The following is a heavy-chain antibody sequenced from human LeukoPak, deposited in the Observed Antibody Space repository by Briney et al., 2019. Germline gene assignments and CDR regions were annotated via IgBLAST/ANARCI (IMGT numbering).Heavy chain of an antibody. V-gene: IGHV4-34*09. J-gene: IGHJ4*02. CDR3: ARDRKGCSGGSCYPYYFDY. CDR1: GGSFSGYY. D-gene: IGHD2-15*01. CDR2: IYYSGST. Sequence: PSETLSLTCAVYGGSFSGYYWSWIRQPPGKGLEWLGYIYYSGSTYYNPSLKSRVTISVDTSKNQFSLRLSSVTAADTAVYYCARDRKGCSGGSCYPYYFDYWGQGTLVTVSS.